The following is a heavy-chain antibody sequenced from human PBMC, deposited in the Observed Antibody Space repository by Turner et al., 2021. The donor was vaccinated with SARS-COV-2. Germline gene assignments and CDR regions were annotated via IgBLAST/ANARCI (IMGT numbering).Heavy chain of an antibody. V-gene: IGHV1-8*01. Sequence: QVHLVPSGAAMKKPGSSVWVPCKSSGYIFTSYHINWMRQAAGQGIEWVGRMNTKSGNKGSAQKFQGRVTMTRNTSISTAYMGLGSLRSEDTAVYYSARAPQLTFWFDPWGQGTLVTVSS. CDR2: MNTKSGNK. CDR1: GYIFTSYH. CDR3: ARAPQLTFWFDP. J-gene: IGHJ5*02. D-gene: IGHD3-16*01.